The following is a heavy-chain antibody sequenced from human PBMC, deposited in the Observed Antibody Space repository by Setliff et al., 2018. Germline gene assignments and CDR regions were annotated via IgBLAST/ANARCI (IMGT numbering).Heavy chain of an antibody. CDR3: ARHEFVGGYYGSVTYRHFDY. CDR2: IYTSGST. CDR1: GGSISSGSYY. D-gene: IGHD3-10*01. Sequence: PSETLSLTCTVSGGSISSGSYYWSWIRQPAGKGLEWIGHIYTSGSTNYNPSLKSRVTISVDTSKNQFSLQVTSVTATDTAVYYCARHEFVGGYYGSVTYRHFDYWGQGILVTVSS. V-gene: IGHV4-61*09. J-gene: IGHJ4*02.